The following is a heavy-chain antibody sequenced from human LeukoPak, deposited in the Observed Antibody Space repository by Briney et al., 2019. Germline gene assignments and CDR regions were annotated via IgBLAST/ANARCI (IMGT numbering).Heavy chain of an antibody. CDR3: ARLLDNDNSGDPDTFDV. D-gene: IGHD3-22*01. J-gene: IGHJ3*01. V-gene: IGHV4-59*07. CDR2: ICYSGRT. Sequence: SDTQTLICSVCSHSIHRYYWRCIRQPPGKALEWIGFICYSGRTMHNPPLQRRVTISLGTSQDQSSFTLTPLNAGEPGVYYCARLLDNDNSGDPDTFDVWGQGTVVTVSS. CDR1: SHSIHRYY.